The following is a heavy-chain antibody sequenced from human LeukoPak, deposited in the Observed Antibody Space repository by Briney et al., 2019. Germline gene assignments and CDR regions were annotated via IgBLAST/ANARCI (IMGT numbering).Heavy chain of an antibody. D-gene: IGHD6-19*01. CDR2: IRHDGSET. Sequence: PGGSLRLSCAASGFSFSGYWMTWVRQAPGKGLEYVANIRHDGSETYSVDSVKGRFTISRDNAKASVYLEMNSLRTEDTAVYYCAREGQPGEGGWYPDHWGPGTLVTVSS. CDR3: AREGQPGEGGWYPDH. CDR1: GFSFSGYW. V-gene: IGHV3-7*01. J-gene: IGHJ4*02.